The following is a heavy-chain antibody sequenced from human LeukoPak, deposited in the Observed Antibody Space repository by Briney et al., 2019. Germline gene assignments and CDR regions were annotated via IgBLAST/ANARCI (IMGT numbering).Heavy chain of an antibody. CDR3: ARDALTGGPSPDAFDI. Sequence: PGGSLRLSCAASGFTFSSYSMNWVRQAPGKGLEWVSSISSGSTYIYYADSVKGRFTITRDNAKNSLYLQMNSLRAEDTAVYYCARDALTGGPSPDAFDIWGQGTMVTVSS. V-gene: IGHV3-21*01. CDR2: ISSGSTYI. CDR1: GFTFSSYS. D-gene: IGHD7-27*01. J-gene: IGHJ3*02.